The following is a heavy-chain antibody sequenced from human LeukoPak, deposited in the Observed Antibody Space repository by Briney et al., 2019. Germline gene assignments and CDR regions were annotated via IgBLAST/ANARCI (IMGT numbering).Heavy chain of an antibody. CDR1: GYTFTGYY. CDR2: INPNSGGT. J-gene: IGHJ6*02. V-gene: IGHV1-2*02. Sequence: ASVKVSCKAFGYTFTGYYMHWVRQAPGQGLEWMGWINPNSGGTNYAQKFQGGVTMTRDTSISTAYTELSRLRSDDTAVYYCARVLLTGYWPYGMDVWGQGTTVTVSS. D-gene: IGHD3-9*01. CDR3: ARVLLTGYWPYGMDV.